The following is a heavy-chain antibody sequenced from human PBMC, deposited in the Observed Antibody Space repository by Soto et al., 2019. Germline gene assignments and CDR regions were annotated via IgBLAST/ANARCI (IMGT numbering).Heavy chain of an antibody. J-gene: IGHJ3*02. Sequence: QPGGSLRLSCAASGFTFVDYAIHWVRQAPGKGLEWVSGISWNSGSIGYADSVKGRFTISRDNAKNSLYLQMNSLRAEDTALYYCAKDKKWLEGPGAFDIWGQGTMVTVSS. CDR2: ISWNSGSI. CDR1: GFTFVDYA. D-gene: IGHD6-19*01. CDR3: AKDKKWLEGPGAFDI. V-gene: IGHV3-9*01.